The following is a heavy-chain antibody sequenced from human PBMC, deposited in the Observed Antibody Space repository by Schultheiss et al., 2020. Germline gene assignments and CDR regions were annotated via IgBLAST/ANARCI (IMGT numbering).Heavy chain of an antibody. CDR3: ARDGGRRDFGRMDV. Sequence: SVKVSCKASGYTFTSYDINWVRQATGQGLEWMGGIIPIFGTANYAQKFQGRVTITADAPTSTDYMELSSLRSEDTAVYYCARDGGRRDFGRMDVWGQGTTVTVS. V-gene: IGHV1-69*13. D-gene: IGHD3/OR15-3a*01. CDR1: GYTFTSYD. CDR2: IIPIFGTA. J-gene: IGHJ6*02.